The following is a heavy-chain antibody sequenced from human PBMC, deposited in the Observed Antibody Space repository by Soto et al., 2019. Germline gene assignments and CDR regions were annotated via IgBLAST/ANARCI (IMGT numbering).Heavy chain of an antibody. V-gene: IGHV3-23*01. D-gene: IGHD6-19*01. CDR2: FTSGGST. CDR1: GFIFSNYA. J-gene: IGHJ4*02. CDR3: ATTDKYNSQSSGWANRFDY. Sequence: EVQLLESGGDLVQPGGSLRLSCAASGFIFSNYAMTWVRQAPGKGPEWVSTFTSGGSTYYRDTVKGRFTISRDNSKNTQYLQMNSLRAEDTAVYYCATTDKYNSQSSGWANRFDYWGQGTLVTVSS.